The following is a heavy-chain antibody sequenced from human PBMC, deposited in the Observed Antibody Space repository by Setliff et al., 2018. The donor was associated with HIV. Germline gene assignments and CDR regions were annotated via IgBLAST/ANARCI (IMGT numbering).Heavy chain of an antibody. D-gene: IGHD6-19*01. V-gene: IGHV3-48*03. J-gene: IGHJ4*02. Sequence: GGSLRLSCAASGFTFSTYEMNWVRQAPGKGLEWVAYISSSDSTIYYADSVKGRFTIYRDNAKNSLFLQMDSLRVEDTAFYYCAKDQRSVAGYYFDNWGQGTLVTVSS. CDR1: GFTFSTYE. CDR3: AKDQRSVAGYYFDN. CDR2: ISSSDSTI.